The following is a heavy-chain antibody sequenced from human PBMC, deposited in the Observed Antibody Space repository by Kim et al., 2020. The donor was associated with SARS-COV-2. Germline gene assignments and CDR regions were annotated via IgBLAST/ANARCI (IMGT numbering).Heavy chain of an antibody. D-gene: IGHD1-1*01. CDR2: ISDFGGST. CDR3: ATQLECQAHFEY. CDR1: GFTLSSFA. V-gene: IGHV3-23*01. J-gene: IGHJ4*02. Sequence: GGSLRLSCAASGFTLSSFAMSWVRQASAKGLEWVSCISDFGGSTYYADSVRGRFTISRDNSKNTLYLQMNSLGAEDTAVYFCATQLECQAHFEYWGQGTLVTVSS.